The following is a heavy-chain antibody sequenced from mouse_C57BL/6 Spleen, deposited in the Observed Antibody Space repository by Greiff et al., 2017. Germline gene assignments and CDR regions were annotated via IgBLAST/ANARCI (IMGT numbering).Heavy chain of an antibody. D-gene: IGHD1-1*01. V-gene: IGHV1-20*01. CDR2: INPYNGDT. J-gene: IGHJ2*01. Sequence: DVQLVESGPELVKPGDSVKISCKASGYSFTGYFMNWVMQSHGKSLEWIGRINPYNGDTFYNQKFKGKATLTVDKSSSTAHMELRSLTSEDSAVYYCARDDTTVVDYWGQGTTLTVSS. CDR3: ARDDTTVVDY. CDR1: GYSFTGYF.